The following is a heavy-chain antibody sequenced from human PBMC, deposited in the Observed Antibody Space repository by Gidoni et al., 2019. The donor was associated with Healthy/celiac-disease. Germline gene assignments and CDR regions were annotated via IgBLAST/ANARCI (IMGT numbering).Heavy chain of an antibody. J-gene: IGHJ5*02. CDR2: IIPMLGTA. CDR1: GGTFSSYA. V-gene: IGHV1-69*01. Sequence: QVQLVQSGAEVQKPGSAVKFSCQASGGTFSSYAIRWVRQAPGQGLEWMGGIIPMLGTANYAQNVQGRVTITADESTSTAYMELSSLRSEDTAVYYCAGVGGDCSGGSCYPGVYNWFDPWGQGTLVTVSS. D-gene: IGHD2-15*01. CDR3: AGVGGDCSGGSCYPGVYNWFDP.